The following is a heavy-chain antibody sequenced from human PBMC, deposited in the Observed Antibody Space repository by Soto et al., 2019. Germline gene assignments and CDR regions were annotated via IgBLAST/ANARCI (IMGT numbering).Heavy chain of an antibody. V-gene: IGHV4-59*08. Sequence: SETLSLTCTVSGGSISSYYWSWIRQPPGKGLEWIGYIYYSGSTNYNPSLKSRVTISVDTSKNQFSLKLSSVTAADTAVYYCARHLKGAVPAATGFDPWGQGTLVTVSS. CDR2: IYYSGST. CDR3: ARHLKGAVPAATGFDP. D-gene: IGHD2-2*01. J-gene: IGHJ5*02. CDR1: GGSISSYY.